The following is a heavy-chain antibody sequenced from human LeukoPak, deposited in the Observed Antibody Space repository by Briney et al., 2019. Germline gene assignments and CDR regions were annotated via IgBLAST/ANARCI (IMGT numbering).Heavy chain of an antibody. J-gene: IGHJ4*02. D-gene: IGHD3-3*01. CDR2: INPSGGST. CDR1: GYTFTSYY. V-gene: IGHV1-46*01. CDR3: ASGRGQRFLEWLLFDY. Sequence: ASVKVSCKASGYTFTSYYMHWVRQAPGQGLEWMGIINPSGGSTSYAQKFQGRVTMTRDMSTSTVYMELSSLRSEDTAVYYCASGRGQRFLEWLLFDYWGQGTPVTVSS.